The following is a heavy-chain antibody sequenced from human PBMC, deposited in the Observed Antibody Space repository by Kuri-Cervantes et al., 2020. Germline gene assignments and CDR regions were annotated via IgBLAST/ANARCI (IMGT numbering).Heavy chain of an antibody. CDR1: GGSINSGDFY. J-gene: IGHJ4*02. Sequence: SETLSLTCTVSGGSINSGDFYWSWIRQPPGKGLEWIEYIFYSGTTFYNPSLKSRIAISIDTSKNQFSLKLSSVTAADTAVYYCARDPGYAHFDYWGQGTLVTVSS. V-gene: IGHV4-30-4*01. CDR2: IFYSGTT. CDR3: ARDPGYAHFDY. D-gene: IGHD2-2*01.